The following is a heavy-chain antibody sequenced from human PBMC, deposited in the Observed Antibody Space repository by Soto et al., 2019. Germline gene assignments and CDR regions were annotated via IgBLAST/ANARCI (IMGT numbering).Heavy chain of an antibody. CDR3: TRDRLTLTTSLIFDF. J-gene: IGHJ4*02. D-gene: IGHD3-9*01. CDR2: ISPYSGKT. V-gene: IGHV1-18*01. CDR1: GYTFTNYG. Sequence: QVQLVQSGAEVKKPGASVKVSCKASGYTFTNYGIAWVRQAPGQGLEWMGWISPYSGKTDYRQNFQGRVTMTADTSTTTAYMELRSLRSDDTAVYYCTRDRLTLTTSLIFDFWGQGTLVTVSS.